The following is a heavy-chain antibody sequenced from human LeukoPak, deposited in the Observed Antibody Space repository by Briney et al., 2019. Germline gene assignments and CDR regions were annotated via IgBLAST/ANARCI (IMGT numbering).Heavy chain of an antibody. J-gene: IGHJ6*03. CDR2: IYYSGST. V-gene: IGHV4-59*12. D-gene: IGHD1-1*01. CDR3: ARERYGRYYYYYYMDA. CDR1: GGSISSYY. Sequence: SETLSLTCTVSGGSISSYYWSWIRQPPGKGLEWIGYIYYSGSTNYNPSLKSRVTMSADSSKNQFSLKLSSVTAADTAVYYCARERYGRYYYYYYMDAWGKGTTVTVSS.